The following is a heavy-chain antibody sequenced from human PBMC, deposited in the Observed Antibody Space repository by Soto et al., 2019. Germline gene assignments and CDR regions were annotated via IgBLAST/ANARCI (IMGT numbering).Heavy chain of an antibody. CDR2: IYYSGST. D-gene: IGHD1-1*01. V-gene: IGHV4-30-4*01. Sequence: PSETLSLTCTVSGGSISSGDYYWSWIRQPPGKGLEWIGYIYYSGSTYYNPSLKSRVTISVDTSKNQFSLKLSSVTAADTAVYYCARDWNDSPEKGWFWFDPWGQGTLVTVSS. CDR1: GGSISSGDYY. CDR3: ARDWNDSPEKGWFWFDP. J-gene: IGHJ5*02.